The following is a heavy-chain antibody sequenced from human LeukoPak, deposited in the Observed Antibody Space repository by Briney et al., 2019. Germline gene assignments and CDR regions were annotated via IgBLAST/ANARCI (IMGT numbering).Heavy chain of an antibody. V-gene: IGHV1-8*03. Sequence: ASVKVSCKASGYSFTTYDINWVRQATGQGLEWIGWMNPNSGNTGYAQKFQGRVTITRNTSISTAYMELNSLRSEDTAVYYCTRGSGIVVAGWDWFDPWGQGTLVTVSS. D-gene: IGHD6-19*01. CDR3: TRGSGIVVAGWDWFDP. CDR1: GYSFTTYD. J-gene: IGHJ5*02. CDR2: MNPNSGNT.